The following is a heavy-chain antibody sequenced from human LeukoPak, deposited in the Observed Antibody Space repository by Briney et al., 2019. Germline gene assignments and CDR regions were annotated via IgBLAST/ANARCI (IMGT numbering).Heavy chain of an antibody. J-gene: IGHJ4*02. D-gene: IGHD3-10*01. CDR3: ARHRYGGADY. Sequence: SQTLSLTCTVSGGSISSGGYYWSWIRQHPGKGLEWIGYIYYSGSTYYNPSLKSRVTISVDTSKNQSSPKLSSVTAADTAVYYCARHRYGGADYWGQGTLVTVSS. CDR1: GGSISSGGYY. CDR2: IYYSGST. V-gene: IGHV4-31*03.